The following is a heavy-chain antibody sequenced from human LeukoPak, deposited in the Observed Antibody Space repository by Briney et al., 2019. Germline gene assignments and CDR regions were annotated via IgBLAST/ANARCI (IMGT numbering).Heavy chain of an antibody. CDR3: ASDRVFYGLDV. CDR1: GFTFSSYW. CDR2: IKSDGSET. J-gene: IGHJ6*02. V-gene: IGHV3-74*01. Sequence: GGSLRLSCAASGFTFSSYWMHWVRRAPGKGLMWVSRIKSDGSETSYADSVKGRFTISRDNARNTLYLQMNSLRPVDTPIYYCASDRVFYGLDVWGQGPTVTVSS.